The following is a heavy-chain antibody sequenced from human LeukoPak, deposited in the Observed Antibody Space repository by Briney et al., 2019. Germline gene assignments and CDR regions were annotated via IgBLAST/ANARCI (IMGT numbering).Heavy chain of an antibody. CDR1: GGSISSSSYY. Sequence: SETLSLTCTVSGGSISSSSYYWGWIRQPPGKGLEWIGNIYYDTSTYYNPSLKSRVTISVDTSKNQFSLKLNSETAADTAVYYCARTGKTLLNYDFDYWGQGTLVTVSS. V-gene: IGHV4-39*07. D-gene: IGHD1-7*01. CDR2: IYYDTST. CDR3: ARTGKTLLNYDFDY. J-gene: IGHJ4*02.